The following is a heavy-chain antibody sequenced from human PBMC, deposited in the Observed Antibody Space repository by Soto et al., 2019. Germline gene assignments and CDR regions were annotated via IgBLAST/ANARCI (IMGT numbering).Heavy chain of an antibody. Sequence: PSETLSLTCTVFGGAISSSSHYWVWIRQPPRKALERSGRIYNSGSYYYNESLKSQDNISVDTSKNQFYLKLSSVTAADTAVYYCARGYWTVTTSGGNNWFDPWGQGTLVTVSS. CDR1: GGAISSSSHY. V-gene: IGHV4-39*07. J-gene: IGHJ5*02. D-gene: IGHD4-17*01. CDR3: ARGYWTVTTSGGNNWFDP. CDR2: IYNSGSY.